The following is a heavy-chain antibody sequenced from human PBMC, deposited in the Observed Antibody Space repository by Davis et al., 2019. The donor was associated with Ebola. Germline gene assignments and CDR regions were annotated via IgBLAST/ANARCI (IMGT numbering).Heavy chain of an antibody. CDR2: TSAYNGNT. CDR1: GYTFTSYD. D-gene: IGHD3-22*01. Sequence: AASVKVSCKASGYTFTSYDINWVRQAPGQGLEWMGWTSAYNGNTNYAQKLQGRVTITTDTSTSTAYMELRSLRSDDTAVYYCARDRYYDSSGYYYYYGMDVWGQGTTVTVSS. CDR3: ARDRYYDSSGYYYYYGMDV. J-gene: IGHJ6*02. V-gene: IGHV1-18*01.